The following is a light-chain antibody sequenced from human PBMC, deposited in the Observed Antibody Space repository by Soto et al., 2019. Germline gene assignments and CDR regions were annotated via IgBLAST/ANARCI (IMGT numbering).Light chain of an antibody. CDR2: RAS. CDR3: QHYGASPWT. J-gene: IGKJ1*01. CDR1: QSLSGNY. Sequence: IVLTQSPGTLSSSPGERATLSFRASQSLSGNYLAWYQQKPGQAPRVLIYRASIRATGISDRFSGSGSGTDFTLTISRLEPEDFAVYYCQHYGASPWTFGQGTKVDIK. V-gene: IGKV3-20*01.